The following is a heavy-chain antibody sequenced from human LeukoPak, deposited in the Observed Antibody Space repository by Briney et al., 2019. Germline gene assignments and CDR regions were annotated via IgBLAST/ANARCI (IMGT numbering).Heavy chain of an antibody. CDR3: ARTGSGHNDY. Sequence: PSETLSLTCTVSGGSISSSSYYWGWIRQPPGKGLEWIGSIYHSGSTNYNPSLKSRVTISVDKSKNQFSLKLSSVTAADTAVYYCARTGSGHNDYWGQGTLVTVSS. CDR2: IYHSGST. J-gene: IGHJ4*02. V-gene: IGHV4-39*07. D-gene: IGHD2-15*01. CDR1: GGSISSSSYY.